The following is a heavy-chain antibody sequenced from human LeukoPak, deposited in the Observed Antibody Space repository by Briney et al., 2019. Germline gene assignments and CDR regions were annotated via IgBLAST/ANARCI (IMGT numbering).Heavy chain of an antibody. CDR2: ISYDGSNK. Sequence: GGSLRLSCAASGFTFSSYGTHWVRQAPGKGLEWVAVISYDGSNKYYADSVKGRFTISRDNSKNTLYLQMNSLRGEDTAVYYCAKDPGKFWSGHDYWGQGTLVTVSS. D-gene: IGHD3-3*01. CDR1: GFTFSSYG. V-gene: IGHV3-30*18. J-gene: IGHJ4*02. CDR3: AKDPGKFWSGHDY.